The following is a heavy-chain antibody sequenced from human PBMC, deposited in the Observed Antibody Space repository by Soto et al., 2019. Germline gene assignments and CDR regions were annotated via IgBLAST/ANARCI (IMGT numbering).Heavy chain of an antibody. CDR1: GFTFSSYA. CDR3: ARDDYDSSGYYYEAFDY. J-gene: IGHJ4*02. D-gene: IGHD3-22*01. Sequence: GGSLRLSCAASGFTFSSYAMTWVRQAPGKGLEWVSGISGNGGSKYYADSVKGRFTISRDNSKNTLYLQMNSLRAEDTAVYYCARDDYDSSGYYYEAFDYWGQGTLVTVSS. V-gene: IGHV3-23*01. CDR2: ISGNGGSK.